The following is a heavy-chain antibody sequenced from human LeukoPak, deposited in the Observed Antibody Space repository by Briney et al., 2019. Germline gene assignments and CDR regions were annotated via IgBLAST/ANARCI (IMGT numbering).Heavy chain of an antibody. J-gene: IGHJ4*02. CDR2: ISGSGGST. Sequence: PGGSLRLSCAASGFTFSSYAMSWVRQAPGKGLKWVSAISGSGGSTYYADSVKGRFTISRDNSKNTLYLQMNSLRAEDTAVYYCAKRDLFYDSSGYYYAYFDYWGQGTLVTVSS. CDR1: GFTFSSYA. CDR3: AKRDLFYDSSGYYYAYFDY. D-gene: IGHD3-22*01. V-gene: IGHV3-23*01.